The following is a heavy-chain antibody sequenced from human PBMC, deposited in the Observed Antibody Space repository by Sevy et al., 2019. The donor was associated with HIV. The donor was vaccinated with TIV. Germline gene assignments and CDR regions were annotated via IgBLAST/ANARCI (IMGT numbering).Heavy chain of an antibody. CDR2: ISSSSSYI. CDR1: GFTFSSYS. J-gene: IGHJ4*02. D-gene: IGHD3-22*01. CDR3: ARDGYYYDSSGSDY. Sequence: GGSLRLSCAASGFTFSSYSMNWVRQAPGKGLEWVSSISSSSSYIYYADSVKGRFTISRDNAKNSLYLQMNSLRAEATAVYYCARDGYYYDSSGSDYWGQGTLVTVSS. V-gene: IGHV3-21*01.